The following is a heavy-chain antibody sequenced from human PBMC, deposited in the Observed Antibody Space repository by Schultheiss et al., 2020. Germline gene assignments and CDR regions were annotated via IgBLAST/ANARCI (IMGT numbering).Heavy chain of an antibody. J-gene: IGHJ4*02. D-gene: IGHD1-1*01. Sequence: GESLKISCAASGFTFSSYGMHWVRQAPGKGLEWVAVISYDGSNKYYADSLKGRFTISRDDSKDTLYLQIDSLRTEDTAVYRCARDRAWNYMDSWGQGTLVTVYS. CDR1: GFTFSSYG. CDR3: ARDRAWNYMDS. V-gene: IGHV3-30*03. CDR2: ISYDGSNK.